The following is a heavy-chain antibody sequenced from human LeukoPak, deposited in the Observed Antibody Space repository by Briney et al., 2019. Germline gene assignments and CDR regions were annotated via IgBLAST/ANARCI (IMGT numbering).Heavy chain of an antibody. D-gene: IGHD1-1*01. CDR3: ARGTKYERYYFDY. J-gene: IGHJ4*02. CDR2: INPSGGST. CDR1: GFTFSSYG. Sequence: GGSLRLSCAASGFTFSSYGMHWVRQAPGQGLEWMGIINPSGGSTSYAQKFQGRVTMTRDMSTSTVYMELSSLRSEDTAVYYCARGTKYERYYFDYWGQGTLVTVSS. V-gene: IGHV1-46*01.